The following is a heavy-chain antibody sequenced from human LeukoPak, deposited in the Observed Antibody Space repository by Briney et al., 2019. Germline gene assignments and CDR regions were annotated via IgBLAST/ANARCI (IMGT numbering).Heavy chain of an antibody. D-gene: IGHD3-10*01. Sequence: GGSLRLSCAASGITFSNHAMTWVRQAPGKGLEWVANIKQDGSDKYYADSVKGRFTISRDNAKNSLYLQMNSLRAEDTALYYCAKAGSGSYYHFDYWGQGTLVTVSS. V-gene: IGHV3-7*03. CDR3: AKAGSGSYYHFDY. CDR1: GITFSNHA. J-gene: IGHJ4*01. CDR2: IKQDGSDK.